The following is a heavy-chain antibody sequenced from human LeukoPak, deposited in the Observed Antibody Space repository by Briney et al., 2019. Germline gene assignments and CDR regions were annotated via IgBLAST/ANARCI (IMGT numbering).Heavy chain of an antibody. CDR1: GITFSSSW. Sequence: GGALRLSCVASGITFSSSWMSWVRQAPGKGLEWVANIKPDGSVKYYADSVKGRFTISRDNAENSLYLQMNSLRAEDTAVYYCAREGDGYNRFDYWGQGTLVTVSS. D-gene: IGHD5-24*01. CDR2: IKPDGSVK. V-gene: IGHV3-7*01. CDR3: AREGDGYNRFDY. J-gene: IGHJ4*02.